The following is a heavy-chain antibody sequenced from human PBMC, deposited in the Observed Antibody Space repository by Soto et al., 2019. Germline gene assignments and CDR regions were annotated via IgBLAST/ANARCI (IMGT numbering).Heavy chain of an antibody. CDR3: ARGPAGSGSYYQNVPYAFWFDP. V-gene: IGHV1-3*01. D-gene: IGHD3-10*01. Sequence: ASVKVSCKASGYTFTSYAMHWVRQAPGQRLEWMGWINAGNGNTKYSQKFQGRVTITRDTSASTAYMELSSLRSEDTAVYYCARGPAGSGSYYQNVPYAFWFDPWGQGTLVTVSS. CDR2: INAGNGNT. J-gene: IGHJ5*02. CDR1: GYTFTSYA.